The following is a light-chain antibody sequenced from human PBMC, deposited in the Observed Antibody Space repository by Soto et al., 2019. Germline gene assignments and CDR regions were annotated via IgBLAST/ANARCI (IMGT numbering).Light chain of an antibody. V-gene: IGLV2-11*01. Sequence: QSVLTQPRSVSGSPGQSVTISCTGTSSDVGAYNYVSWYQQYPGKAPKLMIHDVSKRPSGVPDRFSGSKSGNTASLTISGLQAEDEADYYCCSYAGLFGGGTKVTVL. CDR2: DVS. CDR3: CSYAGL. J-gene: IGLJ2*01. CDR1: SSDVGAYNY.